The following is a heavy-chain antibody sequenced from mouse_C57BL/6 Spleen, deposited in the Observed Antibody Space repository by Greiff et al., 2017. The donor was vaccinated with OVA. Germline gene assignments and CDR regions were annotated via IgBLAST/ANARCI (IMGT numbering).Heavy chain of an antibody. J-gene: IGHJ2*01. D-gene: IGHD2-4*01. CDR3: ARGDYDYDY. CDR2: IYPGSGNT. V-gene: IGHV1-76*01. Sequence: QVQLQQSGAELVRPGASVKLSCKASGYTFTDYYINWVKQRPGQGLEWIARIYPGSGNTYYNEKFKGKATLTAEKSSSTAYMQRSSLTSEDSAVYFCARGDYDYDYWGQGTTLTVSS. CDR1: GYTFTDYY.